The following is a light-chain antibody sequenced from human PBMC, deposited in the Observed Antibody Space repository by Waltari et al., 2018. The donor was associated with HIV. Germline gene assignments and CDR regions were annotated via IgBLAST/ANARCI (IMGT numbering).Light chain of an antibody. Sequence: QSALTQPRSVSGSPGQSVTISCTGTSSDVGGYNYVSWYQQHPGKAPKLMIYGVNKRPSGVPDRFAGSKSGNTASLTVSGLQAEDEADYYCSSYAGSNNRVFGGGTKLTVL. CDR2: GVN. CDR1: SSDVGGYNY. V-gene: IGLV2-8*01. J-gene: IGLJ2*01. CDR3: SSYAGSNNRV.